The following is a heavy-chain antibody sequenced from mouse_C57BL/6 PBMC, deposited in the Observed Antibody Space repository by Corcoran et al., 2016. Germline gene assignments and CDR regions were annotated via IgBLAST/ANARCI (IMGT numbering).Heavy chain of an antibody. J-gene: IGHJ1*03. CDR3: ARTIDDGF. CDR1: GYTFTDYY. Sequence: EVQLQQSGPELVKPGASVKISCKASGYTFTDYYMNWVKQSHGKSLEWIGDINPNNGGTSYNQKFKGKATLTVDKSSSTAYMELRSLTSEDSAVYYCARTIDDGFWGTGTTVTVSS. D-gene: IGHD2-12*01. V-gene: IGHV1-26*01. CDR2: INPNNGGT.